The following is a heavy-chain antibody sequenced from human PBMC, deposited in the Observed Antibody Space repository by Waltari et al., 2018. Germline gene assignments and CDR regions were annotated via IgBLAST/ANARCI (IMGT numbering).Heavy chain of an antibody. J-gene: IGHJ3*02. V-gene: IGHV3-23*03. CDR2: IYSGGST. Sequence: EVQLVASGGGLVQPGGSRRPPCPPSGSTCSTSATRWGRQAPGKGLEWVSVIYSGGSTYYADSVKGRFTISRDNSKNTLYLQMNSLRAEDTAVYYCAKDRGDILWDAFDIWGQGTMVTVSS. D-gene: IGHD2-21*01. CDR3: AKDRGDILWDAFDI. CDR1: GSTCSTSA.